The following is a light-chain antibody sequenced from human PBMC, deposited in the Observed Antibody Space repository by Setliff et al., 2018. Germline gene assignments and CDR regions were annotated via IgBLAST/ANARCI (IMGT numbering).Light chain of an antibody. Sequence: QSVLTQPPSASGTPGQRLTISCSGGNSNIGTTPLNWYHHLPGTAPKLLIYRNNQRPPGVPDRFSATKSGTSASLAISGLQAEDEAEYFCAAWDGSLNGYVFGTGTKVTVL. CDR3: AAWDGSLNGYV. CDR2: RNN. CDR1: NSNIGTTP. J-gene: IGLJ1*01. V-gene: IGLV1-44*01.